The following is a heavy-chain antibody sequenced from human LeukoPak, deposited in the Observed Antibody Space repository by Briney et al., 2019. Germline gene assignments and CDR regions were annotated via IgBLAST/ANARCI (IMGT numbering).Heavy chain of an antibody. Sequence: SETLSLTCAVYGGSFSGYYWSWIRQPPGKGLEWIGEINHSGSTNYNPSLKSRVTISVDTSKNQFSLKLSSVTAADTAVYYRARGPPGTGGWGQGTLVTVSS. CDR3: ARGPPGTGG. CDR1: GGSFSGYY. CDR2: INHSGST. J-gene: IGHJ4*02. V-gene: IGHV4-34*01. D-gene: IGHD3-10*01.